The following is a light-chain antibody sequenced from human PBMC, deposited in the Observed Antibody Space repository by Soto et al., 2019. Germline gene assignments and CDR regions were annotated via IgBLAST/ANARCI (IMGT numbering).Light chain of an antibody. CDR2: DVS. CDR3: SSYTSSSTPYV. CDR1: SSDVGGYNY. J-gene: IGLJ1*01. V-gene: IGLV2-14*01. Sequence: QSALTQPASVSGSPGQSITISCTGTSSDVGGYNYVSWYQQHPGKAPKLMIYDVSNRPSGVSNRFSGSKSGNTASLTISGLHAEDEAYYYCSSYTSSSTPYVFGTGTKLTVL.